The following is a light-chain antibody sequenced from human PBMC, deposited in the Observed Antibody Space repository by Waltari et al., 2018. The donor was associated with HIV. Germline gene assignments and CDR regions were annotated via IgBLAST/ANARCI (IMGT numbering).Light chain of an antibody. CDR1: SSDVGAYNL. CDR2: EVT. CDR3: CSYTGTGIV. J-gene: IGLJ2*01. Sequence: QSALTQLASVSGSPGQSITISCTGTSSDVGAYNLVSWYQQHPNKAPKLMIFEVTKRPSGVSDRFSGSTSGNTASLTISGLQTEDEGDYYCCSYTGTGIVFGGGTKLTVL. V-gene: IGLV2-23*02.